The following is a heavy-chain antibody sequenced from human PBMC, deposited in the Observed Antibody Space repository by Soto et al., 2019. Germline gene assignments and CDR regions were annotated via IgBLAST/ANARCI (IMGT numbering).Heavy chain of an antibody. CDR1: GFTFSSYG. CDR3: ARDLNYYDSSGYFDY. CDR2: IWYDGSNK. J-gene: IGHJ4*02. V-gene: IGHV3-33*01. Sequence: GGSLRLSCAASGFTFSSYGMHWVRQAPGKGLEWVAVIWYDGSNKYYADSVKGRFTISRDNSKNTLYLQMNSLRAEDTAVYYCARDLNYYDSSGYFDYWGQGTLVTVSS. D-gene: IGHD3-22*01.